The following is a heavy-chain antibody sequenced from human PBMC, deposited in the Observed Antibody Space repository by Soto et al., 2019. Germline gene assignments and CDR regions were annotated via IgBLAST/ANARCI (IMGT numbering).Heavy chain of an antibody. CDR3: AKDRGVVGATIDY. D-gene: IGHD1-26*01. CDR2: ISWNSGSI. V-gene: IGHV3-9*01. CDR1: GFTFDDYA. J-gene: IGHJ4*02. Sequence: EAQLVESGGGLVQPGRSLRLSCAASGFTFDDYAMHWVRQAPGKGLEWVSGISWNSGSIGYADSVKGRFTISRDNAKNSLYLQMNSLRAEDTALYYCAKDRGVVGATIDYWGQGTLVTVSS.